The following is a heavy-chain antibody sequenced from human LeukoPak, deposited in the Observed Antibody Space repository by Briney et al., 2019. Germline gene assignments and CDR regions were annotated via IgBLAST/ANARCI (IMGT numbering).Heavy chain of an antibody. CDR3: ARGRFPPPAPPRLDRSFDY. CDR1: GYTFTGYY. Sequence: ASVKVSCKASGYTFTGYYMHWVRQAPGQGLEWRGWINPNSGGTNYAQKFQGRVTMTRDTSISTAYMELRSLRSDDTAVYYCARGRFPPPAPPRLDRSFDYWGQGTLVTVSS. D-gene: IGHD2-2*01. J-gene: IGHJ4*02. CDR2: INPNSGGT. V-gene: IGHV1-2*02.